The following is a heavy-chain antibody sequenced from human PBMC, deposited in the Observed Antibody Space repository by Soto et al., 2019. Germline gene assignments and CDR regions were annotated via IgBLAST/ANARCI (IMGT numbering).Heavy chain of an antibody. Sequence: PSETLSLTCAIYGASLGGFHWTWLRQAPGKGLEWIGELIHGGSTNYNPSLKGRVSFPLDTSKNQFSLHLMSVTAADTAVYYCARSPLGYDYVRQTWREVGDSFDIWGRGTLVTVSS. CDR2: LIHGGST. V-gene: IGHV4-34*12. CDR1: GASLGGFH. J-gene: IGHJ3*02. D-gene: IGHD3-16*01. CDR3: ARSPLGYDYVRQTWREVGDSFDI.